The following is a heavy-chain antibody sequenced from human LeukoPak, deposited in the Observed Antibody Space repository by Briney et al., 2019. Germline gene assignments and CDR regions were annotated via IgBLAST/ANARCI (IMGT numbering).Heavy chain of an antibody. CDR1: GFTINTFN. V-gene: IGHV3-21*01. Sequence: GSLRLSCAASGFTINTFNMNWVHQAPGEGLEWFSSITSGGDYIYYADSVKGRFTTSRDNAKNSLSLQLNSLRVEDTAVYYCAGGHYDVLAASYKWTPDYWGQGTLVTVSS. J-gene: IGHJ4*02. CDR2: ITSGGDYI. CDR3: AGGHYDVLAASYKWTPDY. D-gene: IGHD3-9*01.